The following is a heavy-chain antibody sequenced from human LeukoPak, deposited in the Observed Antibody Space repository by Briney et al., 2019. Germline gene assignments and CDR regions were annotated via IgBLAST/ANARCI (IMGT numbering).Heavy chain of an antibody. CDR2: TRNKANSHTT. Sequence: PGGSLRLSCAASGFIFSDHHMDWVRQAPGKGLEWVGRTRNKANSHTTDYAASVKGRFTISRDNSKNSMYLQMNSLQPEATAVYYCARALTEAGSDYWGQGTLVTVSS. D-gene: IGHD6-19*01. CDR3: ARALTEAGSDY. CDR1: GFIFSDHH. J-gene: IGHJ4*02. V-gene: IGHV3-72*01.